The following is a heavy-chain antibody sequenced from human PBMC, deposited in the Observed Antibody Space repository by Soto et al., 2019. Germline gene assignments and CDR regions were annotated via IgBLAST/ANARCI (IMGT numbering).Heavy chain of an antibody. D-gene: IGHD3-22*01. CDR3: ARSIVVVTSFDY. Sequence: ASVKVSCKASGYTFTSYAMHWVRQAPGQRLEWMGWINAGNGNTKYSQKFQGRVTITRDTSASTAYMELSSLGSEDTAVYYCARSIVVVTSFDYWGQGTLVTVSS. CDR2: INAGNGNT. CDR1: GYTFTSYA. V-gene: IGHV1-3*01. J-gene: IGHJ4*02.